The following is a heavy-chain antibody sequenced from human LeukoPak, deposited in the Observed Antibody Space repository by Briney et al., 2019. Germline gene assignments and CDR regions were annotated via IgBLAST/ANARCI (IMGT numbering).Heavy chain of an antibody. CDR3: ARFHYYSSGSTYFDY. D-gene: IGHD3-10*01. V-gene: IGHV4-59*01. J-gene: IGHJ4*02. CDR1: GGSISNYY. Sequence: SETLSLTCTVSGGSISNYYWSWIRQPPGKGLEWIGYIYYSGSTNYNPSLKSRVTISVDTSKNQFSLKPSSVTAADTAVYYCARFHYYSSGSTYFDYWGQGTLVTVSS. CDR2: IYYSGST.